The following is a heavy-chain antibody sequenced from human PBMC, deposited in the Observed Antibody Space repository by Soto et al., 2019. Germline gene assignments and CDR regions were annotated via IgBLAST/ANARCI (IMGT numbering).Heavy chain of an antibody. Sequence: PSETLSLTCAVSGGSISSSSYYWGWIRQPPGKGLEWIGSIYYSGSTYYNPSLKSRVTISVDTSKNQFSLKLSSVTAADTAVYYCARGILGGVLYMDVWGKGTTVTGSS. V-gene: IGHV4-39*01. CDR3: ARGILGGVLYMDV. D-gene: IGHD3-10*01. CDR1: GGSISSSSYY. CDR2: IYYSGST. J-gene: IGHJ6*03.